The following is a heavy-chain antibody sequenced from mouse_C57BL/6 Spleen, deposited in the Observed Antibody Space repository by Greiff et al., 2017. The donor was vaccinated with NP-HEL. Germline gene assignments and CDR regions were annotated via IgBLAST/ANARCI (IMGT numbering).Heavy chain of an antibody. CDR2: INPGSGGT. V-gene: IGHV1-54*01. J-gene: IGHJ3*01. CDR1: GYAFTNYL. CDR3: ARWAYDGYYGFAY. Sequence: VKLQESGAELVRPGTSVKVSCKASGYAFTNYLIEWVKQRPGQGLEWIGVINPGSGGTNYNEKFKGKATLTADKSSSTAYMQLSSLTSEDSAVYFCARWAYDGYYGFAYWGQGTLVTVSA. D-gene: IGHD2-3*01.